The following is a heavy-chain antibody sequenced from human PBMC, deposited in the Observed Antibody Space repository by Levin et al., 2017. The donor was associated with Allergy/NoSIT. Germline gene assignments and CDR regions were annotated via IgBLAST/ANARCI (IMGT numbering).Heavy chain of an antibody. V-gene: IGHV3-30*04. CDR1: GFPFSKYA. Sequence: GGSLRLSCAASGFPFSKYAIHWVRQAPGKGLEWVAVISFDGRNKFYADSVKGRFTISRDNSKNTLDLLISSLRPEDTAVYYCARSPKTGFSAYSRYFYYGMDIWGLGATVIVSS. J-gene: IGHJ6*02. D-gene: IGHD5-12*01. CDR2: ISFDGRNK. CDR3: ARSPKTGFSAYSRYFYYGMDI.